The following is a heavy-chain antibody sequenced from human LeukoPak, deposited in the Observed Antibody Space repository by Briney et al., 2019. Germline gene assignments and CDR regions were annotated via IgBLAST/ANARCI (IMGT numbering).Heavy chain of an antibody. V-gene: IGHV3-23*01. J-gene: IGHJ4*02. D-gene: IGHD3-9*01. CDR1: GFTFSSYG. CDR2: ISGSGGST. Sequence: GGSLRLSCAASGFTFSSYGMSWVRQAPGKGLEWVSAISGSGGSTYYADSVKGRFTISRDNSKNTLYLQMNSLRAEDTAVYYCAKALLDYDILTGLDYWGQGTLVTVSS. CDR3: AKALLDYDILTGLDY.